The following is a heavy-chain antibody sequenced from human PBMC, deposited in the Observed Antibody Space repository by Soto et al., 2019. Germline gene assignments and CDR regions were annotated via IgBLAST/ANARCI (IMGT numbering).Heavy chain of an antibody. D-gene: IGHD3-22*01. V-gene: IGHV3-23*01. CDR1: GFTFSTYA. CDR3: ATHYDISGHFSAFDM. CDR2: ISADSATT. Sequence: EVQLLESGGGLVQPGGSLRLSCAASGFTFSTYALSWVRQAPVKGLEWVSAISADSATTYYADSVKGRFTLSRDNSRNTLYLLLNSLRAEDTAVYFCATHYDISGHFSAFDMWGQGTMVIVSA. J-gene: IGHJ3*02.